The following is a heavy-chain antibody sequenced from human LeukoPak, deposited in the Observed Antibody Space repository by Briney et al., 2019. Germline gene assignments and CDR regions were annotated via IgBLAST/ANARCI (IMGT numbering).Heavy chain of an antibody. D-gene: IGHD1-26*01. CDR1: GYTLTELS. CDR3: ATRSGSYLNFDY. J-gene: IGHJ4*02. CDR2: FDPEDGET. V-gene: IGHV1-24*01. Sequence: ASVKVSCKVSGYTLTELSMHWVRQAPGKGLEWMGGFDPEDGETIYAQKFQGRVTMTEDTSTDTAYMELSSLRSEDTAVYYRATRSGSYLNFDYWGQGTLVTVSS.